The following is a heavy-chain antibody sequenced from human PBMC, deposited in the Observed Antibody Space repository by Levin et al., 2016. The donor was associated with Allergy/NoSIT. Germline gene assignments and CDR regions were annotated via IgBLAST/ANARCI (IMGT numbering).Heavy chain of an antibody. CDR2: ISGDGGST. D-gene: IGHD6-13*01. V-gene: IGHV3-43*01. J-gene: IGHJ4*02. Sequence: PGKGLEWVSLISGDGGSTYYADSVKGRFTISRDNSKNSLYLQMNSLRTEDTALYYCAKDSPVLSSWPPYFDYWGQGTLVTVSS. CDR3: AKDSPVLSSWPPYFDY.